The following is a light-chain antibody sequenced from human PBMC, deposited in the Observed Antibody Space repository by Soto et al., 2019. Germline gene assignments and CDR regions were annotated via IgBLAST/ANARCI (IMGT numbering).Light chain of an antibody. V-gene: IGKV1-33*01. J-gene: IGKJ5*01. CDR3: HQYDNLPPT. Sequence: DLQMTQSPSSLSASVGDRVTITCQASQDINNYLNWYQQKPGKAPKLLIFDATNLETGVPSRFSGSGSRTHFSFTISSLQPEDVATYYCHQYDNLPPTFGQGTRLEIK. CDR2: DAT. CDR1: QDINNY.